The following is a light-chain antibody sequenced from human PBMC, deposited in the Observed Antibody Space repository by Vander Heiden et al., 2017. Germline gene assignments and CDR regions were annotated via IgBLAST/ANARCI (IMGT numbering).Light chain of an antibody. CDR1: QGIQND. CDR3: HQHYSYPQT. V-gene: IGKV1-17*01. CDR2: AAS. J-gene: IGKJ1*01. Sequence: DIQMTQSPSSLSASIGDRVTITCRASQGIQNDLGWYQQKPGKAPKRLIYAASRLESGFPTRFGGSQSRTEFTLTISSLQPEDFATYYCHQHYSYPQTFGQGTKVEI.